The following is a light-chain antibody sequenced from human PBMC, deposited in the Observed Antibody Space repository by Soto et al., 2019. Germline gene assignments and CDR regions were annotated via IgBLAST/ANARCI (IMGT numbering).Light chain of an antibody. CDR1: QNITNN. J-gene: IGKJ1*01. CDR3: MQALQTQT. V-gene: IGKV2-28*01. Sequence: MTQSPSSLSASIGDRVTITCQASQNITNNLSWYLQKPGQSPQLLIYLGSNRASGVPDRFSGSGSGTDFTLKISRVEAEDVGVYYCMQALQTQTFGQGTKVDIK. CDR2: LGS.